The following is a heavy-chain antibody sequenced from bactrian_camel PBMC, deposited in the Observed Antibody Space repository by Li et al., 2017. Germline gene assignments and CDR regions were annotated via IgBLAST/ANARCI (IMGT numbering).Heavy chain of an antibody. Sequence: QLVESGGGLVQPGGSLTLSCAASGFTFSSYWMYWVRQAPGEGLEWVSVEDSSSTSTYYADSVKGRFTISQDNAANIVYLQMNDLSPDDTAVYVCGAQPRYGDWCEDDNTYWGQGTQVTVS. CDR2: EDSSSTST. V-gene: IGHV3S25*01. J-gene: IGHJ4*01. CDR1: GFTFSSYW. D-gene: IGHD6*01. CDR3: GAQPRYGDWCEDDNTY.